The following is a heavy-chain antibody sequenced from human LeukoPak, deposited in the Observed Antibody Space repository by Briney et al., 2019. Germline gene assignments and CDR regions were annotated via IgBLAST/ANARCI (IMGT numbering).Heavy chain of an antibody. D-gene: IGHD1-26*01. J-gene: IGHJ4*02. Sequence: GSLRLSCAASGFTFSNAWMSWVRQAPGKGLEWVSTVNADGGNTYYADSVKGRFTISRDNSKSTLILQMNSLRVEDTALYYCTKRVKYGGTWDHFADWGQGTLVTVSS. CDR2: VNADGGNT. V-gene: IGHV3-23*01. CDR3: TKRVKYGGTWDHFAD. CDR1: GFTFSNAW.